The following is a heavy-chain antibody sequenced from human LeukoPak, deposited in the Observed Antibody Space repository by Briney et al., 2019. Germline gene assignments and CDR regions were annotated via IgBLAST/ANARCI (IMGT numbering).Heavy chain of an antibody. CDR1: GGSFSGYY. J-gene: IGHJ3*02. V-gene: IGHV4-34*01. Sequence: SETLSLTCAVYGGSFSGYYWCWIRQPPGKGLEWIGEINHSGSTNYNPSLKSRVTISVDTSKNQFSLKLSSVTAADTAVYYCARGWQWLLRRGAFDIWGQGTMVTVSS. D-gene: IGHD6-19*01. CDR2: INHSGST. CDR3: ARGWQWLLRRGAFDI.